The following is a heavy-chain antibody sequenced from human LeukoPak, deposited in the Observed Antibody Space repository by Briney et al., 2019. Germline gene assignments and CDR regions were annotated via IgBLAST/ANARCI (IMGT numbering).Heavy chain of an antibody. CDR1: GGSFSGYC. J-gene: IGHJ4*02. D-gene: IGHD6-13*01. CDR3: ATCGGGIAAAGSLDY. V-gene: IGHV4-34*01. CDR2: INHSGST. Sequence: SETLSLTCAVYGGSFSGYCWSWIRQPPGKGLEWIGEINHSGSTNYNPSLKSRVTISADTSKDQFSLKLSSVTAADTAVYYCATCGGGIAAAGSLDYWGQGTLVTVSS.